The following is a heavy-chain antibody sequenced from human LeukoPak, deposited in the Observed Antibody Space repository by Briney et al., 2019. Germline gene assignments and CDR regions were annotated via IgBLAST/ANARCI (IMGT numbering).Heavy chain of an antibody. D-gene: IGHD1-26*01. V-gene: IGHV4-4*02. CDR1: GGSISSSNW. CDR3: ARSSGRYFSQDY. Sequence: SETLSLTCAVSGGSISSSNWWSWVRQPPGEGLEWIGEFHHSGSTNYNPSLKSRVTISVDKSRNQFSLKLSSVTAADTAVYYCARSSGRYFSQDYWGQGALVTVSS. CDR2: FHHSGST. J-gene: IGHJ4*02.